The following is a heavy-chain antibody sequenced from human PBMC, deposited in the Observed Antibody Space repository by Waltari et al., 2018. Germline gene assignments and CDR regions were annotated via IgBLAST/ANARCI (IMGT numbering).Heavy chain of an antibody. J-gene: IGHJ3*02. D-gene: IGHD7-27*01. CDR2: IKNKIDGGTI. V-gene: IGHV3-15*02. CDR1: GFSFSNAW. CDR3: TTRTWADGFDI. Sequence: EVLLVEAGGSLVKPGGSLRLSCAGSGFSFSNAWMNWVRQAPGKGLEWVGRIKNKIDGGTIDDAAPLKGRFTISRDDSKNTLYLQMNSLKIEDTAVYYCTTRTWADGFDIWGQGTMVTVSS.